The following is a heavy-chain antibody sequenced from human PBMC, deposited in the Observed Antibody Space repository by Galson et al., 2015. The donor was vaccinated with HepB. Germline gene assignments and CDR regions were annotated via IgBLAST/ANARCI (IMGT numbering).Heavy chain of an antibody. CDR2: IIPIFCTA. CDR1: GVTFSSYA. V-gene: IGHV1-69*13. D-gene: IGHD3-22*01. J-gene: IGHJ5*02. CDR3: AGAGTYYYDSSGWDNNWFDP. Sequence: SVKVSCKASGVTFSSYAISWVRQAPGQGLEWVGGIIPIFCTANYAQKFQGRVTITADESTSTAYMELSSLRSEDTAVYYCAGAGTYYYDSSGWDNNWFDPWGQGTLVTVSS.